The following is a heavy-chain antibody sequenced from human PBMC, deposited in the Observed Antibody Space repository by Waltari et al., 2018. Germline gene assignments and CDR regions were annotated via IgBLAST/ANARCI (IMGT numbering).Heavy chain of an antibody. Sequence: QVQLVQSGAEVLKPGASVRVSCQASGYIFRNYELNWVRQAAGQGPEWMGWVNPNSGAAAYAQKFQGRITMTWDTSTSTAYMELNNLRSDDTAVLYCARGRDVFANFDYNWFDPWGQGTLVTVSS. CDR2: VNPNSGAA. D-gene: IGHD3-3*01. CDR1: GYIFRNYE. CDR3: ARGRDVFANFDYNWFDP. J-gene: IGHJ5*02. V-gene: IGHV1-8*02.